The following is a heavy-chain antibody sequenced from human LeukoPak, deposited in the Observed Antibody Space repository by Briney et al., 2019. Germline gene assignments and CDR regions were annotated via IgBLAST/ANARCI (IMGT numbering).Heavy chain of an antibody. CDR2: IDTDGSTT. CDR1: GFTFSKSW. J-gene: IGHJ4*02. D-gene: IGHD1/OR15-1a*01. Sequence: GGSLRLSCVASGFTFSKSWMHWFRQVPGKGLVWVSRIDTDGSTTGYADSVRGRFTISRDNAKNTLYLQMNGLRAEDTAIYYCAKDLTWNTADYWGQGTLVTVSS. CDR3: AKDLTWNTADY. V-gene: IGHV3-74*01.